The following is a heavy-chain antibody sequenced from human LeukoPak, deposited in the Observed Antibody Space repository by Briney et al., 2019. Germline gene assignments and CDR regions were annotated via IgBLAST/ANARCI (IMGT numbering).Heavy chain of an antibody. CDR1: GFTLSSYA. D-gene: IGHD6-19*01. J-gene: IGHJ4*02. CDR3: AKDAYSSGWYFDF. V-gene: IGHV3-23*01. CDR2: ISVTGANT. Sequence: GGSLRLSCAASGFTLSSYATSWVRQAPGKGLEWVSGISVTGANTYYADSVKGRFTISRDTSKNTLYLQMNSLRADDTAVYYCAKDAYSSGWYFDFWGQGTLVTVSS.